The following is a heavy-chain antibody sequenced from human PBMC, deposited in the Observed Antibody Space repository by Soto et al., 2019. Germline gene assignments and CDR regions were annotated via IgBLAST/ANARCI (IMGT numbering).Heavy chain of an antibody. V-gene: IGHV3-74*01. D-gene: IGHD5-18*01. CDR1: GFVFEVYW. CDR2: ISDDGAST. CDR3: TRGPRHSSIGTGAV. J-gene: IGHJ4*02. Sequence: GGSLRLSCVASGFVFEVYWMHWVRQVPGKGLEWVSRISDDGASTDYADSVRGRFTISRDNANNALYLQMNALRGEDTAVYFCTRGPRHSSIGTGAVWGRGALVTVSS.